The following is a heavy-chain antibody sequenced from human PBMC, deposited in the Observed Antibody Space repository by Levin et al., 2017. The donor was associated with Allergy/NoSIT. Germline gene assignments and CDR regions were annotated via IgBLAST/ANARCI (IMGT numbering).Heavy chain of an antibody. CDR1: GFTFSSYA. CDR2: ISYDGSNK. V-gene: IGHV3-30-3*01. D-gene: IGHD6-19*01. J-gene: IGHJ4*02. CDR3: ARDGFGIAVAGWGRSWGFDY. Sequence: GGSLRLSCAASGFTFSSYAMHWVRQAPGKGLEWVAVISYDGSNKYYADSVKGRFTISRDNSKNTLYLQMNSLRAEDTAVYYCARDGFGIAVAGWGRSWGFDYWGQGTLVTVSS.